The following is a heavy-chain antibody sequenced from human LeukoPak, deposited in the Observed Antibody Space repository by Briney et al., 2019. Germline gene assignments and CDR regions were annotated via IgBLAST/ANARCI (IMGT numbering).Heavy chain of an antibody. V-gene: IGHV1-2*06. CDR1: GYTFTGYY. CDR3: AREGQQLPQYYYYYYMDV. Sequence: GASVKVSCKASGYTFTGYYMHWVRQAPGQGLEWMGRINPNSGGTNYAQKFQGRVTMTRDTSISTAYVELSRLRSDDTAVYYCAREGQQLPQYYYYYYMDVWGKGTTVTVSS. D-gene: IGHD6-13*01. J-gene: IGHJ6*03. CDR2: INPNSGGT.